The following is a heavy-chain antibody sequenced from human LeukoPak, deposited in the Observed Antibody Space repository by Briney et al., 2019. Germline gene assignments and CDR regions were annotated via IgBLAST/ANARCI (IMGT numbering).Heavy chain of an antibody. Sequence: PGGSLRLSCAASGFTFSSYGMSWVRQAPGKGLEWVSVIGGRDGSTYYADSGRGRFTISRDNSKNRLSVQMNSMRAEDTAVYYCAKGHYYGSGSLDYWGQGTPVPVSS. J-gene: IGHJ4*02. CDR1: GFTFSSYG. D-gene: IGHD3-10*01. CDR3: AKGHYYGSGSLDY. CDR2: IGGRDGST. V-gene: IGHV3-23*01.